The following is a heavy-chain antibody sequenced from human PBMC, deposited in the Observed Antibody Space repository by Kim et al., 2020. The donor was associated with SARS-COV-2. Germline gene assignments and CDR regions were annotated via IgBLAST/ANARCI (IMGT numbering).Heavy chain of an antibody. CDR1: GFSFSSYS. J-gene: IGHJ4*02. D-gene: IGHD6-6*01. CDR3: ATRLVGAPLDY. Sequence: GGSLRLSCAASGFSFSSYSMNWVRQAPGKGLEWVSSISRDSNYIFYASLVEGRLTISRDNAKNSLYLKMNSLRGEDTAVYYCATRLVGAPLDYWGQGALVTVSS. V-gene: IGHV3-21*01. CDR2: ISRDSNYI.